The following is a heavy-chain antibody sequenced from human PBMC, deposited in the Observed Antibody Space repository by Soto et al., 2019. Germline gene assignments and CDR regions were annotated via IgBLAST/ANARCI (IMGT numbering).Heavy chain of an antibody. V-gene: IGHV4-4*07. CDR2: IFSSGST. Sequence: SETLSLTCTVSGGSINTFYWSWVRQPAGKGLEWIGRIFSSGSTSFNPSLESRVTISVDTSKNQFSLKLSSVTAADTAVYYCARDTYGSGDYYYYYGMDVWGQGTTVTVSS. CDR1: GGSINTFY. J-gene: IGHJ6*02. D-gene: IGHD3-10*01. CDR3: ARDTYGSGDYYYYYGMDV.